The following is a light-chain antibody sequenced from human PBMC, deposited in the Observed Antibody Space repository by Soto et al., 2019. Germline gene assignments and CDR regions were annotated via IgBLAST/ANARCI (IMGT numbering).Light chain of an antibody. V-gene: IGKV3-15*01. CDR1: QFVSSK. Sequence: EIVVTQSPATLSVSPGERVTLSCRASQFVSSKLAWYQQRPGQAPRLLIYDASTRAPGISARFSGSGSGTELTLTISTLQSEDFAVYYCQEYLQWPTGMFGQGTTVDMK. J-gene: IGKJ1*01. CDR2: DAS. CDR3: QEYLQWPTGM.